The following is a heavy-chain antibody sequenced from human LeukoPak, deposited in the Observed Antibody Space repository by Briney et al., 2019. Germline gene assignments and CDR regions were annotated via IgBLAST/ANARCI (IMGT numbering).Heavy chain of an antibody. V-gene: IGHV3-48*01. CDR2: ISSGSGTI. J-gene: IGHJ4*02. Sequence: GRSLRLSCAASGFTFSSYGMSWVRQAPGKGLEWISYISSGSGTIYYADSVKGRFSISRDDAKSSLYLQVNSLRVEDTAVYYCARVASAWADDYWGQGALVTVSS. CDR1: GFTFSSYG. D-gene: IGHD6-19*01. CDR3: ARVASAWADDY.